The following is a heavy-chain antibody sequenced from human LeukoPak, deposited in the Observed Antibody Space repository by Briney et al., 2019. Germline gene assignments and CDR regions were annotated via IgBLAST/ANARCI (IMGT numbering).Heavy chain of an antibody. CDR2: ISGEGVTI. CDR3: GPREDSTTNAYDY. D-gene: IGHD2/OR15-2a*01. J-gene: IGHJ4*02. CDR1: GFSFSNYA. Sequence: GGSLRLSCANSGFSFSNYAMSWVRQAPGKGLEWVSAISGEGVTIYYADSVKGRFTISRDNSKNTLYLQMNSLTAEDTAVYYCGPREDSTTNAYDYWGQGTLVTVSS. V-gene: IGHV3-23*01.